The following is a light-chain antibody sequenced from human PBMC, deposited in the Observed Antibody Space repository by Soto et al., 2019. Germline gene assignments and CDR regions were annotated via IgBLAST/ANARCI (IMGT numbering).Light chain of an antibody. CDR1: QSVSSK. CDR3: QQYDNWPPT. J-gene: IGKJ5*01. CDR2: GAS. Sequence: EIVMTQSPATLSVSPGERATLSCRASQSVSSKLAWYQQKRGQAPRLLIYGASTRATGIPARFSGSGSGTEFTLTISSLQSEDFAVYYCQQYDNWPPTFGQGTRLEIK. V-gene: IGKV3-15*01.